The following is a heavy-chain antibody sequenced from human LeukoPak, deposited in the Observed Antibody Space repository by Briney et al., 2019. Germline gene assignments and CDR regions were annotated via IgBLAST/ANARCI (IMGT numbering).Heavy chain of an antibody. J-gene: IGHJ4*02. CDR1: GGSISSYY. CDR2: IYYSGST. CDR3: ARDPSGPYGGPFDY. Sequence: PSETLSLTRTVSGGSISSYYWSWIRQPPGKGLEWIGYIYYSGSTNYNPSLKSRVTISVDTSKNQFSLKLSSVTAADTAVYYCARDPSGPYGGPFDYWGQGTLVTVSS. V-gene: IGHV4-59*01. D-gene: IGHD4/OR15-4a*01.